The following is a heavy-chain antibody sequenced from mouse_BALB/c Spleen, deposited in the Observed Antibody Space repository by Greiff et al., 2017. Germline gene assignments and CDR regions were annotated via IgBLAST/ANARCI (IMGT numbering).Heavy chain of an antibody. Sequence: DVQLVESGGGLVQPGGSRKLSCAASGFTFSSFGMHWVRHAPEKGLEWVAYISSGSSTIYYADTVKGRFTISRDNPKNTLFLQMTSLRSEDTAMYYCATEGSYYGTHFDYWGQGTTLTVSS. D-gene: IGHD2-10*01. CDR2: ISSGSSTI. CDR1: GFTFSSFG. CDR3: ATEGSYYGTHFDY. V-gene: IGHV5-17*02. J-gene: IGHJ2*01.